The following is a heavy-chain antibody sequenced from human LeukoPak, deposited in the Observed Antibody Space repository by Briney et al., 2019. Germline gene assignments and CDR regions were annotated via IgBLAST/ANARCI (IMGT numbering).Heavy chain of an antibody. Sequence: GGSLRLSCAASGFTFRSYAMSWVRQAPGKGLEWVSAISGSGGSTYYADSVKGRFTISRDNSKNTLYLQMNSLRAEDTAVYYCAKDPARIAAAGTGYDYWGQGTLVTVSS. CDR3: AKDPARIAAAGTGYDY. CDR2: ISGSGGST. D-gene: IGHD6-13*01. J-gene: IGHJ4*02. V-gene: IGHV3-23*01. CDR1: GFTFRSYA.